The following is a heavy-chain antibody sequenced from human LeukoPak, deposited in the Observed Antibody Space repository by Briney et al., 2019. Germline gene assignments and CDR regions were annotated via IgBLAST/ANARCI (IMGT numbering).Heavy chain of an antibody. J-gene: IGHJ5*02. Sequence: PSGTLSLTCTVSGGSISSYYWSWIRQPAGKGLEWIGRIYTSGSTNYNPSLKSRVTMSVDTSKNQFSLKLSSVTAADTAVYYCARDWAEMATSVGFDPWGQGTLVTVSS. CDR3: ARDWAEMATSVGFDP. CDR1: GGSISSYY. D-gene: IGHD5-24*01. V-gene: IGHV4-4*07. CDR2: IYTSGST.